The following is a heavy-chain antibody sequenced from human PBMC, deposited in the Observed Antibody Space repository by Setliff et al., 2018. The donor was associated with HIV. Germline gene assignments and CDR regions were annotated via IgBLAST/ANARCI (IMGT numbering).Heavy chain of an antibody. D-gene: IGHD3-10*01. V-gene: IGHV3-48*01. CDR2: ITSSSGAI. J-gene: IGHJ4*02. CDR1: GFSVSTNY. CDR3: ASSGSGSYYNGLGY. Sequence: GGSLRLSCAASGFSVSTNYMTWVRQAPGKGLEWIACITSSSGAIYYADSVRGRFTISRDNAKNSLSLQMKSLRPEDTAVYYCASSGSGSYYNGLGYWGQGTLVTV.